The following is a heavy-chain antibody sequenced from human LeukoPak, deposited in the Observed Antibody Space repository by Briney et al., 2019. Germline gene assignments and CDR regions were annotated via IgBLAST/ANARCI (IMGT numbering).Heavy chain of an antibody. Sequence: PGGSLRLSCAASGFTFSSYAMHWVRQAPGKGLEWVAVISYDGSNKYYADSVKGRFTISRDNSKNTLYLQMNSLRAEDTAVYYCARDFESVGATETPVFDYWGQGTLVTVSS. V-gene: IGHV3-30-3*01. D-gene: IGHD1-26*01. J-gene: IGHJ4*02. CDR3: ARDFESVGATETPVFDY. CDR1: GFTFSSYA. CDR2: ISYDGSNK.